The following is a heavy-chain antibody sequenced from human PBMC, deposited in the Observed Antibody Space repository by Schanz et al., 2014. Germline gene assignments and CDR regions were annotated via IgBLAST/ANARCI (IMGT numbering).Heavy chain of an antibody. CDR2: INAHTGNT. D-gene: IGHD3-10*01. V-gene: IGHV1-18*01. Sequence: QGQLVQSGAEVKKPGASVKVSCKASGYTFTSYGITWVRQAPGQGPELMGWINAHTGNTQYAQKFQGRVNMTRDTVTPTVHLELTRLRTDDTAIYYCARVHIATYHYNSPGAFDIWGQGTRGTVSS. J-gene: IGHJ3*02. CDR3: ARVHIATYHYNSPGAFDI. CDR1: GYTFTSYG.